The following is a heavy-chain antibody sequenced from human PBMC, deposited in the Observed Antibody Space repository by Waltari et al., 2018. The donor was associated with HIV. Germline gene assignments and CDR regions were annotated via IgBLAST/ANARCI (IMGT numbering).Heavy chain of an antibody. D-gene: IGHD2-15*01. V-gene: IGHV1-3*01. J-gene: IGHJ4*02. CDR3: VRGPSCSGGTCYSFFDF. Sequence: QVQLVQSGPEVKKPGASVTISCKASGYNFTAHGIHWVRQAPGQRLEWMAWVNPANGNTKYSRIRQARLTVTRDASATTTYMVVSSLRSEETALYYCVRGPSCSGGTCYSFFDFWGQGTLVSVSS. CDR2: VNPANGNT. CDR1: GYNFTAHG.